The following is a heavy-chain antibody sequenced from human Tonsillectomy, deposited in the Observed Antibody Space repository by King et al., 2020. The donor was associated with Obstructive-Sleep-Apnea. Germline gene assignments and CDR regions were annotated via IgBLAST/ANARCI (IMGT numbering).Heavy chain of an antibody. J-gene: IGHJ4*02. CDR2: ISYDGSNK. V-gene: IGHV3-30*18. D-gene: IGHD3-3*01. CDR1: GFTFSSYG. Sequence: VQLVESGGGVVQPGRSLRLSCAASGFTFSSYGMHWVRQAPGKGLEWVAAISYDGSNKYYADSVKGRFTISRDNYKNKLDLQMNSLRAEYTAVYYCAKDFVDITIFGVVIRHFDFCGQGTLVTASS. CDR3: AKDFVDITIFGVVIRHFDF.